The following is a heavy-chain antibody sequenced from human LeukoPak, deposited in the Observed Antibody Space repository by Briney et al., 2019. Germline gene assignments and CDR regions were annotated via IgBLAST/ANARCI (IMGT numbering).Heavy chain of an antibody. CDR2: ISRTGEYI. Sequence: GGSLRLSCVVSGFTFISYSMIWVRQAPGKGLEWVSSISRTGEYIYYADSVKGRFTISRDNAKNSLYLQLNSLRVDDTAVYYCARGSALVDFEYWGQGTLVTVSS. D-gene: IGHD5-18*01. CDR3: ARGSALVDFEY. CDR1: GFTFISYS. J-gene: IGHJ4*02. V-gene: IGHV3-21*01.